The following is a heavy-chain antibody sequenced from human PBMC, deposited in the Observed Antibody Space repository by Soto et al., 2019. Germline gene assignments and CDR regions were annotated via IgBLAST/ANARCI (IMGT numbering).Heavy chain of an antibody. CDR1: GFTFSSYA. D-gene: IGHD3-10*01. CDR3: AKEGLSTLWFGESQKYFDY. Sequence: GGSLRLSCAASGFTFSSYAMSWVRQAPGKGLEWVSAISGSGGSTYYADSVKGRFTISRDNSKNTLYLQMNSLRAEDTAVYYCAKEGLSTLWFGESQKYFDYWGQGTLVTVSS. V-gene: IGHV3-23*01. J-gene: IGHJ4*02. CDR2: ISGSGGST.